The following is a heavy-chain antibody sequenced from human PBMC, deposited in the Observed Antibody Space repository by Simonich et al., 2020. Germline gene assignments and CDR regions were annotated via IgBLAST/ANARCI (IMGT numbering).Heavy chain of an antibody. Sequence: QVQLVQSGAEVKKPGASVKVSCKASGYTFTGYYMHWVRQAPGQGLEWMGGITPTSGGNNYAQKFQGRVTMTRDTSISTAYMELSRLRSDDTAVYYCARGALTGDYYYMDVWGKGTTVTVSS. CDR1: GYTFTGYY. D-gene: IGHD7-27*01. CDR2: ITPTSGGN. J-gene: IGHJ6*03. V-gene: IGHV1-2*02. CDR3: ARGALTGDYYYMDV.